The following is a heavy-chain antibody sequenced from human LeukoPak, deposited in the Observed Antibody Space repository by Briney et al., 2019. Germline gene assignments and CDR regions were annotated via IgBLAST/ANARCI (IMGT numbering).Heavy chain of an antibody. CDR1: GSTLSSYE. J-gene: IGHJ5*02. V-gene: IGHV3-48*03. Sequence: GGSLRLSCAASGSTLSSYEMNWVRQAPGKGLEWVSYISSSGSTIYYADPVKGRFTISRDNAKNSLYLQMNSLRAEDTAVYYCAREVRYCSSTSCWFDPWGQGTLVTVSS. D-gene: IGHD2-2*01. CDR3: AREVRYCSSTSCWFDP. CDR2: ISSSGSTI.